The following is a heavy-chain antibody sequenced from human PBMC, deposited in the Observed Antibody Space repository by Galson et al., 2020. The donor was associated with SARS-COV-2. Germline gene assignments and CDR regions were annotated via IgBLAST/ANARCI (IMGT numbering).Heavy chain of an antibody. J-gene: IGHJ5*02. CDR1: GGSISTSNYY. CDR2: IYYSGRT. CDR3: ARHVSGNYYLPGWFDP. V-gene: IGHV4-39*01. Sequence: SETLSLTCTVSGGSISTSNYYWGWIRQSPGQGLEWMGVIYYSGRTYYNPSLKSRVTISVDTSKNQFSLRLSSVTAADTAVYYCARHVSGNYYLPGWFDPWGQGTLVAVSS. D-gene: IGHD1-26*01.